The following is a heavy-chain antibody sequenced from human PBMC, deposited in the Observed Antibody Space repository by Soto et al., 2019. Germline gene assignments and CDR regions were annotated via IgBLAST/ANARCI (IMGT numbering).Heavy chain of an antibody. Sequence: ASVKVSCKASGFTFTSSAMQWVRQARGQRLEWIGWIVVGNGNTNYAQKFQERVTITRDMSTSTAYMELSSLRSEDTAVYYCAAVGLAPDAFDIGGQGTMVTVSS. CDR2: IVVGNGNT. J-gene: IGHJ3*02. V-gene: IGHV1-58*02. CDR1: GFTFTSSA. CDR3: AAVGLAPDAFDI. D-gene: IGHD3-22*01.